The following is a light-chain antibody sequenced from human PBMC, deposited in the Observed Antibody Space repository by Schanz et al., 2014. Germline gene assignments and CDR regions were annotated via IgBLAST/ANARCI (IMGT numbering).Light chain of an antibody. CDR2: EVN. J-gene: IGLJ2*01. Sequence: QSALTQPPSASGSPGQSVTISCTGTSSDVGGYNYVSWYQQHPGKAPKLMIYEVNKRPSGVPDRFSGSKSGDTASLTVSGLQAEDDADYYCSSYTSSSTLGVFGGGTKLTVL. CDR3: SSYTSSSTLGV. V-gene: IGLV2-8*01. CDR1: SSDVGGYNY.